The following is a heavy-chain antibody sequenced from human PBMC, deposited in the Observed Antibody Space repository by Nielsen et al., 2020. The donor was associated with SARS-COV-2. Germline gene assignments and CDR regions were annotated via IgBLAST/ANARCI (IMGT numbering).Heavy chain of an antibody. J-gene: IGHJ4*02. CDR3: ARTYYYDSSGYSVFDY. D-gene: IGHD3-22*01. V-gene: IGHV3-48*03. CDR1: GFTFSNYE. Sequence: GGSLRLSCAASGFTFSNYEMNWVRQAPGKGLEWVSYISSSGSTIYYADSVKGRFTISRDNAKNSLYLQMNSLRAEDTAVYYCARTYYYDSSGYSVFDYWGQGTLVTVSS. CDR2: ISSSGSTI.